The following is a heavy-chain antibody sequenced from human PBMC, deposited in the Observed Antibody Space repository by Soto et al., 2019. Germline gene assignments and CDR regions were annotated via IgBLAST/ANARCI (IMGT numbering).Heavy chain of an antibody. CDR3: ARDDLVERAGYYDFWSGKNVGAFDI. D-gene: IGHD3-3*01. J-gene: IGHJ3*02. V-gene: IGHV1-69*04. CDR2: IIPILGIA. CDR1: GGTFSSYT. Sequence: ASVKVSCKASGGTFSSYTISWVRQAPGQGLEWMGRIIPILGIANYAQKFQGRVTITADKSTSTAYMELSSLRSEDTAVYYCARDDLVERAGYYDFWSGKNVGAFDIWGQGTMVTVSS.